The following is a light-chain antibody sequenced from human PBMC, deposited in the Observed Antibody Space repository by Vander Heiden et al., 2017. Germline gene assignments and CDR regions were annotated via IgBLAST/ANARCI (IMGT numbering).Light chain of an antibody. CDR1: ALPKQF. CDR3: QSADSSGTWVV. J-gene: IGLJ2*01. Sequence: ELTQAPSVSVSPGQTARIICSGHALPKQFASWYQQKSGQAPVLLMYKDTERHSGIPERFSGSSSGTTVTLTISGVQAEDEADYYCQSADSSGTWVVFGGGTKLSVL. CDR2: KDT. V-gene: IGLV3-25*03.